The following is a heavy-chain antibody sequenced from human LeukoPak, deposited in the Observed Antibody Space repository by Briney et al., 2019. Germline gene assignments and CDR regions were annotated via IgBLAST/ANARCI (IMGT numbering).Heavy chain of an antibody. Sequence: PGGSLRLSCAASGFTFSRHAITWVHQAPGKGLEWASGISGSGGDTYYANSVEGRFTISRDNSKNTLYLQMYSLRADDTAVYYCAKADNWNQDYWGQGTLVTVSS. J-gene: IGHJ4*02. CDR2: ISGSGGDT. CDR1: GFTFSRHA. V-gene: IGHV3-23*01. D-gene: IGHD1-1*01. CDR3: AKADNWNQDY.